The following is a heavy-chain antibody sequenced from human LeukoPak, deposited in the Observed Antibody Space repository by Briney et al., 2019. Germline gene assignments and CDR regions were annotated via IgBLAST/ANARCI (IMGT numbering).Heavy chain of an antibody. D-gene: IGHD3-10*01. CDR1: GFTFSSYA. CDR2: ISGSGDGT. Sequence: GGSLRLSCAASGFTFSSYAMSWVRQAPGRGLEYVSVISGSGDGTYSADSVRGRFTISRDNSKNTLYLEMNSLRVEDTAVYHCATGRNSYDSGRCHSSNCYYGMDVWGQGTTVTVSS. V-gene: IGHV3-23*01. J-gene: IGHJ6*02. CDR3: ATGRNSYDSGRCHSSNCYYGMDV.